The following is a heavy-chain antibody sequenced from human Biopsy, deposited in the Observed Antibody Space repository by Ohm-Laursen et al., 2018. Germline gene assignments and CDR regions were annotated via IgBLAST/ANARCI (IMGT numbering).Heavy chain of an antibody. CDR2: THDTGTT. Sequence: SETLSLTCSVSGGSIISYYWTWIRQPPGKGLEYIGSTHDTGTTDYSPSLKTRVSLSVDTSTKVFSLILSSVTAADTAVYYCAAGATWLVHYWGQGTLVTVSS. CDR1: GGSIISYY. D-gene: IGHD6-19*01. J-gene: IGHJ4*02. CDR3: AAGATWLVHY. V-gene: IGHV4-59*01.